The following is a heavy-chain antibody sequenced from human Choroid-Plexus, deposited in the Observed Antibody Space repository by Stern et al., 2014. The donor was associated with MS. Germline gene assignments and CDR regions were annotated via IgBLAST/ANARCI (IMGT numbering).Heavy chain of an antibody. J-gene: IGHJ5*02. V-gene: IGHV3-30*18. CDR1: GFTFGSCA. D-gene: IGHD2/OR15-2a*01. CDR3: AKDRQYLTYFFDH. Sequence: VQSGRPLRLSCVASGFTFGSCAMHWVRQAPGKGLEWVAGVSYDRSNKSYADSAKGRFTISTHNSQNTLYMQMSSLRPEDTAVYYCAKDRQYLTYFFDHWGQGSLVTVSS. CDR2: VSYDRSNK.